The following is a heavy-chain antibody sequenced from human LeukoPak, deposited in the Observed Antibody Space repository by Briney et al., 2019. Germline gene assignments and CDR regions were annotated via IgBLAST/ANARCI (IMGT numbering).Heavy chain of an antibody. J-gene: IGHJ4*02. Sequence: GGSLRLSCAASGFTFSNYWFHWVRQAPGKGLVWVARINTDGSTTNYADSVKGRFTISRDNAKNSLYLQMNSLRAEDTAVYYCARGDPVDYWGQGTLVTVSS. CDR3: ARGDPVDY. CDR1: GFTFSNYW. V-gene: IGHV3-74*01. CDR2: INTDGSTT.